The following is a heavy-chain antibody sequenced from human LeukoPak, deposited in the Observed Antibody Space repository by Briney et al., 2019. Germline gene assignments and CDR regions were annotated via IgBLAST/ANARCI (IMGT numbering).Heavy chain of an antibody. CDR1: GFTYSSYW. CDR2: INPDGSEK. V-gene: IGHV3-7*01. Sequence: GGSVRLSCAACGFTYSSYWLSGVRQAPGKGLEWVANINPDGSEKQYVDSVKGRFTTSRDNDKNSLYLQINSLRAEDTAVYYCARVWYFGDSAWRYFDFWGQGALVTVSS. J-gene: IGHJ4*02. CDR3: ARVWYFGDSAWRYFDF. D-gene: IGHD3-10*01.